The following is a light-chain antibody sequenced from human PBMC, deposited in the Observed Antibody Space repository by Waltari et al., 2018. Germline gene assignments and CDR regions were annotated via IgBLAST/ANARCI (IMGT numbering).Light chain of an antibody. Sequence: EIVLTQSPATLSLSPGERATLSCRASQSVSRHLVWYQQKPGQAPRLLINDASNRAPGIPARFSGSGSGTDFTLTISSLEPEDFAIYYCQQRSTWPSLTFGGGTKVEIK. CDR3: QQRSTWPSLT. V-gene: IGKV3-11*01. CDR1: QSVSRH. CDR2: DAS. J-gene: IGKJ4*01.